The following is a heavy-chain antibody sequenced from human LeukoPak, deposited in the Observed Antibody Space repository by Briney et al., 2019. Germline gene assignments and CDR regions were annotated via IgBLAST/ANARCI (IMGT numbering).Heavy chain of an antibody. CDR1: GGTFSSYA. J-gene: IGHJ6*02. D-gene: IGHD6-6*01. CDR3: ARAELSSSSYYYYGMDV. CDR2: IIPIFGTA. V-gene: IGHV1-69*13. Sequence: SVKVSCKASGGTFSSYAISWVRQAPGQGLEWMGGIIPIFGTANYAQKFQGRVTITADESTSTAYMELSSLRSEDTAVYYCARAELSSSSYYYYGMDVWGQGTTVTASS.